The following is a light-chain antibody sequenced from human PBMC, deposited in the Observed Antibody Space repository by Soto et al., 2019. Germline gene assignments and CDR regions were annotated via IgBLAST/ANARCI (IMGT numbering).Light chain of an antibody. CDR1: QDISNY. Sequence: DIQMTQSPSSLSASVGDRVTITCQASQDISNYLNWYQQKPGKAPKLLIYDASNLETGVPSRFSGSGAGTDFTFTISSLQPEDIATYYCQQYANPPPTTFGEGTRLEIQ. V-gene: IGKV1-33*01. CDR3: QQYANPPPTT. J-gene: IGKJ5*01. CDR2: DAS.